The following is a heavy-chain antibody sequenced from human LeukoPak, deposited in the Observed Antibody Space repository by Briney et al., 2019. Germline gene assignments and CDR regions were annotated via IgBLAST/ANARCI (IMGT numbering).Heavy chain of an antibody. J-gene: IGHJ4*02. Sequence: PGGSLTLSCAASGFTFSTYSMNWDRQAPGEGLEWIGSILHSGSTYYNPSLKSRVTISVNTSTNQLSLKLSSVTAADPPVYYFPGDMCLDLWSGYYAFDYWGQGTLVTVSS. CDR1: GFTFSTYS. V-gene: IGHV4-38-2*02. CDR2: ILHSGST. CDR3: PGDMCLDLWSGYYAFDY. D-gene: IGHD3-3*01.